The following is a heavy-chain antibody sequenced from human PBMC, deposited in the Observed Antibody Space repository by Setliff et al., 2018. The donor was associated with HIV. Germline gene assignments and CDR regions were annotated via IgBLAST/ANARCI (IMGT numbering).Heavy chain of an antibody. CDR2: ITDDGTA. V-gene: IGHV4-34*01. CDR1: GGSLTNYY. CDR3: ARAVHSPSIYYYVFDY. D-gene: IGHD3-22*01. Sequence: SETLSLTCAVYGGSLTNYYWSWIRQSPGKGLEWIGEITDDGTATYTSSLKSRVTISLDTSKKQLSLKVTSVTAADTAVYYCARAVHSPSIYYYVFDYWGQGTLVTVSS. J-gene: IGHJ4*02.